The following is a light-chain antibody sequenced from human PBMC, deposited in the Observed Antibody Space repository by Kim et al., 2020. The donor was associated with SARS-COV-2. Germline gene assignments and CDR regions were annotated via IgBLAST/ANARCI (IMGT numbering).Light chain of an antibody. J-gene: IGKJ2*01. CDR3: QQYNNWPYT. CDR1: QSVSTN. V-gene: IGKV3-15*01. Sequence: EIVMTQSPVTLSVSPGERATLSGRASQSVSTNLAWYQQKPGQAPRLVIYGASTRATGIPAGFSGSGSGTEFTLTISSLQSEDFAVYYCQQYNNWPYTCGQGTNLEI. CDR2: GAS.